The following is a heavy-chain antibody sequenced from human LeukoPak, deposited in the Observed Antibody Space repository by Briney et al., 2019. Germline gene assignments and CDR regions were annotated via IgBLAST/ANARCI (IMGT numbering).Heavy chain of an antibody. CDR3: ASHIQTTVTIHTQYNWFDP. CDR1: GGSFSGYY. V-gene: IGHV4-34*01. J-gene: IGHJ5*02. D-gene: IGHD4-17*01. Sequence: SETLSLTCAVYGGSFSGYYWSWIRQPPGKGLEWIGESNHSGSTNYNPSLKSRVTISVDTAKNQFSLKLSSVTAADTAVYYCASHIQTTVTIHTQYNWFDPWGQGTLVTVSS. CDR2: SNHSGST.